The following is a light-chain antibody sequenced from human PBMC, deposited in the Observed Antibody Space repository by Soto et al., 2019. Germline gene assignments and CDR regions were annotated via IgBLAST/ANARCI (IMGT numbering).Light chain of an antibody. Sequence: EIVLTQSPVTLSLSPGERATLSCRASQSVGSYLAWYQQKPGQGPRLLIYDVSNRATGIPARFTGSGSGTDFTLTISSLEPEDFAIYYCQQRSNWPRLTFGGGTKVEIK. V-gene: IGKV3-11*01. CDR3: QQRSNWPRLT. CDR2: DVS. J-gene: IGKJ4*01. CDR1: QSVGSY.